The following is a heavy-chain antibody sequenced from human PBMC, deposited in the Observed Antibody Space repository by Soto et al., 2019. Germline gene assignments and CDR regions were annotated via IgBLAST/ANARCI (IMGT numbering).Heavy chain of an antibody. CDR2: ISYDGSNK. CDR1: GFTFSSYG. Sequence: QVQLVESGGGVVQPGRSLRLSCAASGFTFSSYGMHWVRQAPGKGLEWVAVISYDGSNKYYTDSVKGRFTISRDNSKNTLYLQMNSLRAEDTAVYYCAKDKGGVRANYCYYGMDVWGQGTTVTVSS. D-gene: IGHD3-10*01. CDR3: AKDKGGVRANYCYYGMDV. J-gene: IGHJ6*02. V-gene: IGHV3-30*18.